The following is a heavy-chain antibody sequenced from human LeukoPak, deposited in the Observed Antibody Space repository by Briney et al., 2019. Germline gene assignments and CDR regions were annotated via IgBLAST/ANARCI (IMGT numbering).Heavy chain of an antibody. CDR2: IYYSGST. V-gene: IGHV4-59*01. D-gene: IGHD2-21*02. CDR1: GGSISSYY. Sequence: SETLSLTCTVSGGSISSYYWSWIRQPPGKGLEWVGYIYYSGSTKYNPSLKSRVTISVDTSKNQFSLKLSSVTAADTAVYYCARGAYCGGYCYSSSFYDYWYFDLWGRGTLVTVSS. J-gene: IGHJ2*01. CDR3: ARGAYCGGYCYSSSFYDYWYFDL.